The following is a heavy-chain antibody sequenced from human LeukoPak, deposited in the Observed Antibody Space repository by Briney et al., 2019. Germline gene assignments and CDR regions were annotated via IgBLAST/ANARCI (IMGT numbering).Heavy chain of an antibody. CDR1: GYTFTSNY. Sequence: ASVKVSCKASGYTFTSNYIHWVRQAPGQGLEWVGRIDPNTGDTIYAQNFQGRVTVTSATSISAAYMELSRLTSGDTAVYFCARLGLHGSGTYYFFDYWGQGTLVTVSS. J-gene: IGHJ4*02. V-gene: IGHV1-2*06. D-gene: IGHD3-10*01. CDR3: ARLGLHGSGTYYFFDY. CDR2: IDPNTGDT.